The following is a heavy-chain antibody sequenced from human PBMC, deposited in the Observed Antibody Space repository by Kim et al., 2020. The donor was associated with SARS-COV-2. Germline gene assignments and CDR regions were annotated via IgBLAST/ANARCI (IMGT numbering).Heavy chain of an antibody. D-gene: IGHD3-9*01. CDR2: IYYSGST. V-gene: IGHV4-39*01. Sequence: SETLSLTCTVSGGSISSSSYYWGWIRQPPGKGLEWIGGIYYSGSTYYNPSLKSRVTISVDTSKNQFSLKLSSVTAADTAVYYCARQYDILTGYPAYYFDYWGQGTLVTVSS. CDR3: ARQYDILTGYPAYYFDY. CDR1: GGSISSSSYY. J-gene: IGHJ4*02.